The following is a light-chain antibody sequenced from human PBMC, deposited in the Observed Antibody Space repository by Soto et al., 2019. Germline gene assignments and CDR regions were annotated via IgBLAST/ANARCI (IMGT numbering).Light chain of an antibody. CDR2: EVN. CDR3: SSYTSSSTYV. Sequence: SVLTQPPSVSGSPGQSVTISCTGTSSVVGSYNRVSWYQQPPGTAPKLMIYEVNNRPSGVPDRFSGSKSGNTASLTISGLQAEDEADYYCSSYTSSSTYVFGTGTKVTVL. V-gene: IGLV2-18*02. J-gene: IGLJ1*01. CDR1: SSVVGSYNR.